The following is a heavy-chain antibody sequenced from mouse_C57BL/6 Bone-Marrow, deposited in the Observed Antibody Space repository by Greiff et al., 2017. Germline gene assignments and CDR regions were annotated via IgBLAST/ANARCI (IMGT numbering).Heavy chain of an antibody. CDR2: IWTGGGT. J-gene: IGHJ3*01. D-gene: IGHD1-1*01. CDR3: ARNLGHYYGSSPFAY. V-gene: IGHV2-9-1*01. CDR1: GFSLTSYA. Sequence: VQRVESGPGLVAPSQSLSITCTVSGFSLTSYAISWVRQPPGKGLEWLGVIWTGGGTNYNSALKSRLSISKDNSKSQVFLKMNSLQTDDTARYYCARNLGHYYGSSPFAYWGQGTLVTVSA.